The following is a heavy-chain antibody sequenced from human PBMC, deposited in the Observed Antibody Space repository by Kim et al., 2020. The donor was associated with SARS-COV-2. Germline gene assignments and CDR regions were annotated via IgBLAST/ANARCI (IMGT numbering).Heavy chain of an antibody. V-gene: IGHV4-39*02. CDR3: ARRGDSSGSPAFDY. J-gene: IGHJ4*01. CDR1: NASITTANYC. Sequence: SETLSLTCSVSNASITTANYCWAWIRQAPGKGLEWVGHISYRGNTYYNPSLKSRVTISADTSKNLFSLKLTSVTAADMAVYYCARRGDSSGSPAFDYWG. D-gene: IGHD6-25*01. CDR2: ISYRGNT.